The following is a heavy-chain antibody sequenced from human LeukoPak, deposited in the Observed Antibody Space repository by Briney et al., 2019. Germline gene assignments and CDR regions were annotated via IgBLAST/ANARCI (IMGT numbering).Heavy chain of an antibody. D-gene: IGHD2-15*01. V-gene: IGHV4-34*01. CDR3: ARRAPYCSGGSCYSNYYYYYYMDV. CDR2: INHSGST. Sequence: PSETLSLTCAVYGGSFSGYYWSWIRQPPGKGLEWIGEINHSGSTNYNPSLKSRVTISVDTSKNQFSLKLSSVTAADTAVYYCARRAPYCSGGSCYSNYYYYYYMDVWGKGTTVTVSS. CDR1: GGSFSGYY. J-gene: IGHJ6*03.